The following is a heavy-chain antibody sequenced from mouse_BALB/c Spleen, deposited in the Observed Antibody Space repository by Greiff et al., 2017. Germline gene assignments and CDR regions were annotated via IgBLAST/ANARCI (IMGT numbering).Heavy chain of an antibody. CDR2: IDPANGNT. D-gene: IGHD1-1*01. J-gene: IGHJ1*01. CDR1: GFNIKDTY. CDR3: ARSTTVVAPYWDFDV. Sequence: VHVKQSGAELVKPGASVKLSCTASGFNIKDTYMHWVKQRPEQGLEWIGRIDPANGNTKYDPKFQGKATITADTSSNTAYLQLSSLTSEDTAVYYCARSTTVVAPYWDFDVWGAGTTVTVSS. V-gene: IGHV14-3*02.